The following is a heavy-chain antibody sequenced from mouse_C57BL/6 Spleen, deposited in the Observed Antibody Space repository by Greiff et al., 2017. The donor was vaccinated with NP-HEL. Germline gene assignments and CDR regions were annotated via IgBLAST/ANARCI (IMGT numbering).Heavy chain of an antibody. CDR1: GFNIKDYY. V-gene: IGHV14-1*01. D-gene: IGHD1-1*01. CDR2: IDPEDGDT. Sequence: VQLQQSVAELVRPGASVKLSCTASGFNIKDYYMHWVKQRPEQGLAWIVRIDPEDGDTEYAPKFQGKATMTADTSSNTAYLQLSSLTSEDTAVYYCTSYYYGSSYIDYWGQGTTLTVSS. CDR3: TSYYYGSSYIDY. J-gene: IGHJ2*01.